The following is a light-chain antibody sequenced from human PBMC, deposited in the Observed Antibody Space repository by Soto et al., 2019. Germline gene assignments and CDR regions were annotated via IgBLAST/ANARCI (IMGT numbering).Light chain of an antibody. J-gene: IGKJ2*01. Sequence: DMQMTQSPSSLSASVGDGVTITCRASQDISNYLNWYMQKPGKAPKLLIYATSKLQSGVPSRFSGSVSGTDFTLTISSLQPEDFAIYYCQQSYITPQTFGQGTKLEIK. CDR1: QDISNY. CDR3: QQSYITPQT. CDR2: ATS. V-gene: IGKV1-39*01.